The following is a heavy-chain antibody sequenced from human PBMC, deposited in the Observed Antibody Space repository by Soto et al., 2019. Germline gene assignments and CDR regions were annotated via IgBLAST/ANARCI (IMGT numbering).Heavy chain of an antibody. CDR1: GYTLTELS. Sequence: QVQLVQSGAEVKKPGASVKVSCKVSGYTLTELSMPWVRQAPGKGLEWMGGFDPDDGETIYAQKFQGRVTMTEDTATYTAYMERSSLRPEDTAVYYCETDPGGVAVAGTGYWGQGTLVTVSS. CDR3: ETDPGGVAVAGTGY. CDR2: FDPDDGET. D-gene: IGHD6-19*01. V-gene: IGHV1-24*01. J-gene: IGHJ4*02.